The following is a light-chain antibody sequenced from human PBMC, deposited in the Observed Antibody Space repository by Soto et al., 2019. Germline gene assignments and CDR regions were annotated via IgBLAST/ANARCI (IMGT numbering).Light chain of an antibody. Sequence: QTVVTQEPSLTVSPGGTVTLTCGSSTGAVTSGHFPYWFQQKPGQAPRTLIYDTNNKHSWTPARFSGSLLGGKAALTLSGAQSEDEAEYYCLLSYSGARVFGGGTQLTVL. CDR3: LLSYSGARV. CDR2: DTN. J-gene: IGLJ3*02. V-gene: IGLV7-46*01. CDR1: TGAVTSGHF.